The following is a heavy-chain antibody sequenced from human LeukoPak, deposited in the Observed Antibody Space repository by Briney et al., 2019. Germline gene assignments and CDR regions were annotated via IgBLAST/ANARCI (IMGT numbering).Heavy chain of an antibody. J-gene: IGHJ5*02. CDR2: INHSGST. D-gene: IGHD4-17*01. Sequence: PSETLSLTCAVYGGSFSGYYWSWIRQPPGKGLEWIGEINHSGSTNYNPSLKSRVTISVDTSKNQFSLKLSSVTAADTAVYYCARGVDGDYPEGSCWFDPWGQGTLVTVSS. CDR3: ARGVDGDYPEGSCWFDP. V-gene: IGHV4-34*01. CDR1: GGSFSGYY.